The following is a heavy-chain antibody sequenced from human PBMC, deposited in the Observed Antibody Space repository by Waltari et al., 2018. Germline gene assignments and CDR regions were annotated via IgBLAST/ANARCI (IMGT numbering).Heavy chain of an antibody. CDR2: IWYDGSNK. Sequence: QVQLVESGGGVVQPGRSLRLSCPASGFTFSSYGMHWVRRAPGKGLEWVAVIWYDGSNKYYADSVKGRFTISRDNSKNTLYLQMNSLRAEDTAVYYCARDQGIAVAGILGYWGQGTLVTVSS. CDR3: ARDQGIAVAGILGY. D-gene: IGHD6-19*01. V-gene: IGHV3-33*01. CDR1: GFTFSSYG. J-gene: IGHJ4*02.